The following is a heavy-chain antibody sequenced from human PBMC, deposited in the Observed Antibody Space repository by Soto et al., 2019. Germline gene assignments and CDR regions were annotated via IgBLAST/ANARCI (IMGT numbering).Heavy chain of an antibody. V-gene: IGHV4-4*07. CDR1: GGSISSYY. CDR3: ARAPRDSHYYGSGSYYNGYDAFDI. J-gene: IGHJ3*02. CDR2: IYTSGST. Sequence: SETLSLTCTVSGGSISSYYWRWIRQPPGKGLEWIGRIYTSGSTNYNPSLKSRVTMSVDTSKNQFSLKLSSVTAADTAVYYCARAPRDSHYYGSGSYYNGYDAFDIWGQGTMVTVSS. D-gene: IGHD3-10*01.